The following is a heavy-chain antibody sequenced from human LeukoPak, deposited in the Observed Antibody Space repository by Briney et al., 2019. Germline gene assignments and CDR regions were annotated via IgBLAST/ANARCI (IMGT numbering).Heavy chain of an antibody. D-gene: IGHD3-10*01. CDR3: ARSQNYYGSGDY. V-gene: IGHV4-61*01. CDR1: GGSVSSDIYH. CDR2: NGNA. J-gene: IGHJ4*02. Sequence: SETLSLTCIVSGGSVSSDIYHWSWIRQAPGKGLEWIGHNGNANYNPSLEGRVTISVDTSKNQFSVKLSSVTAADTAVYYCARSQNYYGSGDYWSQGTLVTVSS.